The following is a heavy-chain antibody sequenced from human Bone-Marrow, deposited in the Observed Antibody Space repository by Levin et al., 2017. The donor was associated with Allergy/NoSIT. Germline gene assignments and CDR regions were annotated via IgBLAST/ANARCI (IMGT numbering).Heavy chain of an antibody. J-gene: IGHJ4*02. V-gene: IGHV3-30-3*01. Sequence: GESLKISCAASGFTLSRSAMHWVRQAPGKGLEWVAVISYDGTNKYYADSVKGRFTISRDNSRNTLNLQMISLRSEDTATYYCARQLSGTYYSLPFDSWGQGTLVTVSS. CDR3: ARQLSGTYYSLPFDS. CDR2: ISYDGTNK. D-gene: IGHD1-26*01. CDR1: GFTLSRSA.